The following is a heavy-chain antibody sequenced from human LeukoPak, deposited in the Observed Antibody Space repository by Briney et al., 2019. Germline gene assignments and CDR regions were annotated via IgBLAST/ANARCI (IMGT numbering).Heavy chain of an antibody. CDR1: GFTFSSYA. D-gene: IGHD5-18*01. Sequence: GESLKIPCAASGFTFSSYAMNWVRQAPGKGLEWISVMSGRGGSTDYADSVKGRFIISRDNSKNTLYLQMNSLRAEDTAVYYCARPAVDTAMVSRFDYWGQGTLVTVSS. CDR2: MSGRGGST. CDR3: ARPAVDTAMVSRFDY. V-gene: IGHV3-23*01. J-gene: IGHJ4*02.